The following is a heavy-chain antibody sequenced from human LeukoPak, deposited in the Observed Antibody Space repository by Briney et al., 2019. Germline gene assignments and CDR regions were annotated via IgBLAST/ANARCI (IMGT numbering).Heavy chain of an antibody. CDR2: IIPIFGTA. Sequence: ASVKVSCKASGYTFTSYAMNWVRQAPGQGLEWMGGIIPIFGTANYAQKFQGRVTITADESTSTAYMELSSLRSEDTAVYYCARDRDSSGWYHYYYGMDVWGQGTTVTVSS. CDR3: ARDRDSSGWYHYYYGMDV. V-gene: IGHV1-69*13. D-gene: IGHD6-19*01. CDR1: GYTFTSYA. J-gene: IGHJ6*02.